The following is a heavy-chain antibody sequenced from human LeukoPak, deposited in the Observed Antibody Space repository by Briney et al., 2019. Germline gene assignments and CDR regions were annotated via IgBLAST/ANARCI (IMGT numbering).Heavy chain of an antibody. CDR1: GYTFTGYY. J-gene: IGHJ4*02. CDR2: INPNSGGT. CDR3: AIYSSGWYAPKYYFDY. V-gene: IGHV1-2*02. D-gene: IGHD6-19*01. Sequence: ASVKVSCKASGYTFTGYYMHWVRQAPGQGLEWMGWINPNSGGTNYAQKFQGRVTMTRDTSISTAYVELSRLRSDDTAVYYCAIYSSGWYAPKYYFDYWGQGTLVTVSS.